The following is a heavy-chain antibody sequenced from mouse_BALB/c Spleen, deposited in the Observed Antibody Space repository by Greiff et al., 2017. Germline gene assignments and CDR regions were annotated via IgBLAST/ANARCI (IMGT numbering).Heavy chain of an antibody. CDR1: GDSITSGY. CDR3: ATYYGNSYWYFDV. D-gene: IGHD2-10*01. CDR2: ISYSGST. Sequence: EVKLQESGPSLVKPSQTLSLTCSVTGDSITSGYWNWIRKFPGNKLEYMGYISYSGSTYYNPSLKSRISITRDTSKNQYYLQLNSVTTEDTATYYCATYYGNSYWYFDVWGAGTTVTVSS. J-gene: IGHJ1*01. V-gene: IGHV3-8*02.